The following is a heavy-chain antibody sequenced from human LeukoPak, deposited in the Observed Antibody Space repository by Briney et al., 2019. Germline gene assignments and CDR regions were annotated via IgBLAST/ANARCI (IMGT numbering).Heavy chain of an antibody. V-gene: IGHV4-34*01. D-gene: IGHD1-26*01. CDR3: ARRPRNSGSDDGPPGLDY. Sequence: PSETLSLTCAVFGESFSGYHWTWIRQPPEKGLEGIGEIDHSETTNYNPSLQSRVTMSVDSSKNQFFLYVSSVTAADTAVYYRARRPRNSGSDDGPPGLDYWGQGTLVTVSS. CDR1: GESFSGYH. J-gene: IGHJ4*02. CDR2: IDHSETT.